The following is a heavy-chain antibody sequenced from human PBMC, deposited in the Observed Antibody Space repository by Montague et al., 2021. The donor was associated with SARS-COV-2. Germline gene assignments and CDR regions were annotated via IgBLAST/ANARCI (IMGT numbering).Heavy chain of an antibody. V-gene: IGHV6-1*01. CDR1: GDSVCIKEVT. CDR2: SYFRFKWNN. Sequence: CAISGDSVCIKEVTRKSDKHSPELQLGQLVGSYFRFKWNNDYAESVKSRITIDPDTSKHQFSLHLNSVTPEDTAVYYCARIPVGGKYYFDFWGQGTLVTVSS. D-gene: IGHD2-2*01. CDR3: ARIPVGGKYYFDF. J-gene: IGHJ4*02.